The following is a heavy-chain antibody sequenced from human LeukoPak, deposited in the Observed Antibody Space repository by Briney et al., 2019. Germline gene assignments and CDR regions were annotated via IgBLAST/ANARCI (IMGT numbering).Heavy chain of an antibody. CDR2: ISYTGDT. Sequence: SETLSLTCTVSGASINSVGYCWSWIRQLPGKGLEWIGFISYTGDTYYNPSLKSRVVISRDTSKNQFSLSLSSVTAADTAIFYCARGDYWGQGTLVTVSS. CDR1: GASINSVGYC. CDR3: ARGDY. J-gene: IGHJ4*02. V-gene: IGHV4-31*03.